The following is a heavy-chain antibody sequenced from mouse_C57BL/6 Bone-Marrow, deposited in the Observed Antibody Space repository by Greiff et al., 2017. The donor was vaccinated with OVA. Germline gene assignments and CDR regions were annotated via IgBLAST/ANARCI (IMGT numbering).Heavy chain of an antibody. CDR3: ARPYDYDRDYYAMDY. CDR1: GYTFTSYW. V-gene: IGHV1-64*01. CDR2: IHPNSGST. Sequence: QVQLQQPGAELVKPGASVKLSCKASGYTFTSYWMHWVKQRPGQGLEWIGMIHPNSGSTNYNEKFKSKATLTVDKSSSTAYMQLSSLTSEESAVYYCARPYDYDRDYYAMDYWGQGTSVTVSS. D-gene: IGHD2-4*01. J-gene: IGHJ4*01.